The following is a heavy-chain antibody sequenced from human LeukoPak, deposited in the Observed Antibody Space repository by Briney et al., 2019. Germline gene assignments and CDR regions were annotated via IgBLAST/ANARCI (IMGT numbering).Heavy chain of an antibody. V-gene: IGHV3-23*01. CDR1: GFTFSSSA. CDR2: ISASGGST. D-gene: IGHD1-14*01. Sequence: GGSLRLSCAASGFTFSSSAMSWARQVPGKGLEWVSGISASGGSTYYAESVRGRFTITRDTAKQSLYLQMNSLRVEDTAVYHCVRQPDSARYGFDYWGRGTQVTVSS. CDR3: VRQPDSARYGFDY. J-gene: IGHJ4*02.